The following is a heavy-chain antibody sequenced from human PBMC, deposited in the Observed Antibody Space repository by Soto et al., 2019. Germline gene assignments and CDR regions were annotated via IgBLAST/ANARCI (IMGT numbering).Heavy chain of an antibody. CDR1: GYSFTSYW. CDR3: ARHISGSYYGYYYYGMDV. J-gene: IGHJ6*02. D-gene: IGHD1-26*01. V-gene: IGHV5-10-1*01. CDR2: IDPSDSYT. Sequence: ESLKISCKGSGYSFTSYWISWVRQMPGKGLEWMGRIDPSDSYTNYSPSFQGHVTISADKSTSTAYLQWSSLKASDTAMYYCARHISGSYYGYYYYGMDVWGQGTTVTVS.